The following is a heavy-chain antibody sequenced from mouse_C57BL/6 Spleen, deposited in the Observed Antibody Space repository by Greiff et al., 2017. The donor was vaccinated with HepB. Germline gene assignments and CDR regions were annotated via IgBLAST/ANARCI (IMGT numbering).Heavy chain of an antibody. J-gene: IGHJ1*03. D-gene: IGHD1-1*01. CDR2: IYPSSGNT. CDR1: GYTFTSYG. Sequence: VQLQQSGAELARPGASVKLSCKASGYTFTSYGISWVKQRTGQGLEWIGEIYPSSGNTYYNEKFKGKATLTADKSSSTAYMELRSLTSEDSAVYFCAKGSLTTGVASRYFDVWGTGTTVTVSS. CDR3: AKGSLTTGVASRYFDV. V-gene: IGHV1-81*01.